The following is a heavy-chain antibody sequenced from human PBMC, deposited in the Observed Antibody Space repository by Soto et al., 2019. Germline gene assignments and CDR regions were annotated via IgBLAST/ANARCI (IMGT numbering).Heavy chain of an antibody. D-gene: IGHD3-22*01. CDR3: AKDGYFDTYYFDH. CDR1: RFTFSRYA. J-gene: IGHJ4*02. Sequence: QVQLVESGGGVVQPGRSLRLSCEASRFTFSRYAMHWVRQAPGKGLEWVAVISYDGRQKHYVDSVKGRFTISRDESDNTLYLQMSSLRPEDTAVYYCAKDGYFDTYYFDHWGQGTLVTVSS. V-gene: IGHV3-30*04. CDR2: ISYDGRQK.